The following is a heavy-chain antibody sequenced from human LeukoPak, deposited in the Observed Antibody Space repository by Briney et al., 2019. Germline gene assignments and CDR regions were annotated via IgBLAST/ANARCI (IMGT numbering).Heavy chain of an antibody. D-gene: IGHD7-27*01. CDR3: ARDLSRSDWGAFDI. Sequence: ASVKVSCKASGYTFTGYYMHWVRQAPGQGLEWMGWINPNSGGTNYAQKFQGRVTMTRDTSISTAYMELSRLRSDDTAVYYCARDLSRSDWGAFDIWGQGTMVTVSS. V-gene: IGHV1-2*02. CDR2: INPNSGGT. CDR1: GYTFTGYY. J-gene: IGHJ3*02.